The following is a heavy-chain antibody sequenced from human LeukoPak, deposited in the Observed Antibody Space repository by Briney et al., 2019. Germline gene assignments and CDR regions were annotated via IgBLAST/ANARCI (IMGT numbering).Heavy chain of an antibody. CDR1: GGSISSSSYY. J-gene: IGHJ4*02. V-gene: IGHV4-39*07. CDR3: ARGRWELPTAY. CDR2: INHSGST. D-gene: IGHD1-26*01. Sequence: PSETLSLTCTVSGGSISSSSYYWGWIRQPPGKGLEWIGEINHSGSTNYNPSLKSRVTISVDTSKNQFSLKLSSVTAADTAVYYCARGRWELPTAYWGQGTLVTVSS.